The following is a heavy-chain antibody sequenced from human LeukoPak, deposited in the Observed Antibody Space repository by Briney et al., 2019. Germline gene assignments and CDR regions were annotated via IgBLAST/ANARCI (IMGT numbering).Heavy chain of an antibody. CDR1: GFTFSSYG. D-gene: IGHD4-17*01. Sequence: HSGGSLRLSCAASGFTFSSYGMHWVRQAPGKGLEWVAVISYDGSNKYYADSVKGRFTISRDNSKNTLYLQMNSLRAEDTAVYYCAKDRDYGDIPFDYWGQGTLVTVSS. CDR3: AKDRDYGDIPFDY. V-gene: IGHV3-30*18. CDR2: ISYDGSNK. J-gene: IGHJ4*02.